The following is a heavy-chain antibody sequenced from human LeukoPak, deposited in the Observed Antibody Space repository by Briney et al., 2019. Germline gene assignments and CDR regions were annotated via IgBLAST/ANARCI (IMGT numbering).Heavy chain of an antibody. CDR1: RYTCSYYD. V-gene: IGHV3-13*04. Sequence: PGGSLRLSCAASRYTCSYYDMLCLRHAPGQGLEWVSGIGTAGDTYYPGSVKGRFTISRENAKNSLFLQMNSLRAGDTAIYYCARESDDYDSSAGYLDLWGRGTLVTVSS. D-gene: IGHD3-22*01. J-gene: IGHJ2*01. CDR3: ARESDDYDSSAGYLDL. CDR2: IGTAGDT.